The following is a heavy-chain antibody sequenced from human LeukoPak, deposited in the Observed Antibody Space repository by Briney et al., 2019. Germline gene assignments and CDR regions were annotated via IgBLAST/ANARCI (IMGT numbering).Heavy chain of an antibody. CDR3: AKWGDYDILTGYYASDF. CDR1: GFIFRNHA. D-gene: IGHD3-9*01. CDR2: ITGSGDTT. V-gene: IGHV3-23*01. J-gene: IGHJ4*02. Sequence: PGGSLRLSCAASGFIFRNHAMSWVRQAPGKGLEWVSAITGSGDTTYYADSVKGRFTISRDNSKNTLYVEMNTLRAEDTAVYYCAKWGDYDILTGYYASDFWGQGTLVTVSS.